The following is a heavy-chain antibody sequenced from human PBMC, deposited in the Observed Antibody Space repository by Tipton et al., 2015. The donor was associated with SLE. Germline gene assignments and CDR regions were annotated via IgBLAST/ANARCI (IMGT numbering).Heavy chain of an antibody. CDR3: AREWGDAFDI. J-gene: IGHJ3*02. CDR2: IYYSGST. Sequence: TLSLTCAVYGGSFNDYYWSWIRQPPGKGLEWIGYIYYSGSTNYNPSLKSRVTISVDTSKNQFSLKLSSVTAADTAVYYCAREWGDAFDIWGQGTMVTVSS. V-gene: IGHV4-59*01. CDR1: GGSFNDYY. D-gene: IGHD3-16*01.